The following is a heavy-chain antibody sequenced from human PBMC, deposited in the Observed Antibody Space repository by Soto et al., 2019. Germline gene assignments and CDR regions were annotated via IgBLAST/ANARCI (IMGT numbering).Heavy chain of an antibody. V-gene: IGHV1-18*01. Sequence: QVQLVQSGVEVKKPGASVKVSCKASGYTFTNYAISWVRQAPGRGLEWMGWVNTYNGNPNYAQIFQGRVTMTTDTSTGTAYMELRSLKSDDSAVYYCARDSQYSTVWQRFDSWGQGTLLTVSS. D-gene: IGHD6-6*01. CDR2: VNTYNGNP. CDR3: ARDSQYSTVWQRFDS. CDR1: GYTFTNYA. J-gene: IGHJ4*02.